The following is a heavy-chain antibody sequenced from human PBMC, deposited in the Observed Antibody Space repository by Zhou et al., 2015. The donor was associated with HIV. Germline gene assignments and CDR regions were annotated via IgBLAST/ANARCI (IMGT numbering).Heavy chain of an antibody. CDR1: GGNFSNHA. CDR2: RIPSLTTS. J-gene: IGHJ2*01. D-gene: IGHD3-22*01. Sequence: QVQLVQSGAEVKKPGSSVKLSCKASGGNFSNHAINWVRQAPGQRLEWMGGRIPSLTTSHYTEKFQGRVSITADKSTTTAYLELSRLRSEDTAVYYCARGEYHFDTSGYFHAFDLVGPRPPWSLSSS. CDR3: ARGEYHFDTSGYFHAFDL. V-gene: IGHV1-69*14.